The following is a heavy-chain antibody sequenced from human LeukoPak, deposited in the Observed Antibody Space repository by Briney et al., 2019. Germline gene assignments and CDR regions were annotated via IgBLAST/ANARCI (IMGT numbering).Heavy chain of an antibody. V-gene: IGHV1-2*02. Sequence: GASVKVSCKASGYTFTGYYMHWVRQAPGQGLEWMGWINPNSGGTNYAQKFQGRVTMTRDTSISTAYVELSRLRSDDTAVYYCARERQPEWLRSQLDYWGQGTLVTVSS. CDR3: ARERQPEWLRSQLDY. CDR2: INPNSGGT. J-gene: IGHJ4*02. CDR1: GYTFTGYY. D-gene: IGHD5-12*01.